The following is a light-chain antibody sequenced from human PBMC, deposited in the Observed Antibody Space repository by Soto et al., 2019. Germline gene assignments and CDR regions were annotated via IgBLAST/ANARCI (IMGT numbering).Light chain of an antibody. Sequence: QSALTQPASVSGSPGQSITISCTGTSSDVGGYNYVSWYQQHPGKAPKLMIYDVSNRHSGVSNRFSGSKSANTASLTISGLQAEDEADYYCSSYTSSSLYVFGTGTKLTVL. CDR3: SSYTSSSLYV. J-gene: IGLJ1*01. CDR2: DVS. CDR1: SSDVGGYNY. V-gene: IGLV2-14*01.